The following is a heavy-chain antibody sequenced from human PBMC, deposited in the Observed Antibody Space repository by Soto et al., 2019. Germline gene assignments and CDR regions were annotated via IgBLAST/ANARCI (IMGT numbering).Heavy chain of an antibody. CDR3: ARDPFHIVVVTAIPYGMDV. CDR2: IIPIFGTA. V-gene: IGHV1-69*06. CDR1: GGTFSSYA. J-gene: IGHJ6*02. D-gene: IGHD2-21*02. Sequence: SVKVSCKASGGTFSSYAISWVRQAPGQGLEWMGGIIPIFGTANYAQKFQGRVTITADKSTSTAYMELSSLRSEDTAVYYCARDPFHIVVVTAIPYGMDVWGQGTTVTVSS.